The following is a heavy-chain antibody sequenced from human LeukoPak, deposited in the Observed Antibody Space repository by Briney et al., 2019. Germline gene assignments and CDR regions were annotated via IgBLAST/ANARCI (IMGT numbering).Heavy chain of an antibody. CDR3: ARGEFGDYYYFYMDV. V-gene: IGHV3-21*01. D-gene: IGHD2/OR15-2a*01. Sequence: PWGSLRLSCAASGFTFSSYSMNWVRQAPGKGLEWVSSISSSSSYIYYADSVKGRFTISRDNAKNSLFLQMNSLRAEDTATYYCARGEFGDYYYFYMDVWGKGTTVTVSS. CDR2: ISSSSSYI. J-gene: IGHJ6*03. CDR1: GFTFSSYS.